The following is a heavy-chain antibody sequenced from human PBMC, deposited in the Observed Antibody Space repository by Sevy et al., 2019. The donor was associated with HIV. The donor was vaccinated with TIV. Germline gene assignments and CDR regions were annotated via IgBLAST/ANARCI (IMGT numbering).Heavy chain of an antibody. D-gene: IGHD3-22*01. V-gene: IGHV3-7*01. CDR1: GFTFSSYW. CDR3: ARGQTYYYDSSGPTYGLDAFDI. Sequence: GGSRRLSCAASGFTFSSYWMSWVRQAPGKGLEWVANIKQDGSEKYYVDSVKGRFTISRDNAKNSLYLQMNSLRAEDTAVYYCARGQTYYYDSSGPTYGLDAFDIWGQGTMVTVSS. CDR2: IKQDGSEK. J-gene: IGHJ3*02.